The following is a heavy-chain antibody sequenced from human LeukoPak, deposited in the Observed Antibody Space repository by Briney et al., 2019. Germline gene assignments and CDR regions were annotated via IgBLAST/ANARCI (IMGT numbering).Heavy chain of an antibody. Sequence: SETLSLTCTVSGGSISSYGWSWIRQPPGQGLEWIGYIYYSGGTNYNPSLKSRVTISVDTSKNQFSLKLSSVTAADTAVYYCARIPYGGFDYWGQGTLVTVSS. J-gene: IGHJ4*02. D-gene: IGHD3-10*01. CDR3: ARIPYGGFDY. CDR2: IYYSGGT. CDR1: GGSISSYG. V-gene: IGHV4-59*08.